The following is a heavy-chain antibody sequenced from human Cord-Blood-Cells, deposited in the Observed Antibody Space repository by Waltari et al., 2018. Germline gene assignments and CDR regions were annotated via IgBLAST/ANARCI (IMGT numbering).Heavy chain of an antibody. J-gene: IGHJ4*02. Sequence: EVQLVESGGGLVKPGGSLRLSCAASGFTLSNAWMSWVRQAPGKGLEWVGRIKSKTDGGTTDYAAPVKGRFTISRDDSKNTLYLQMNSLKTEDTAVYYCTRAQLLYYFDYWGQGTLVTVSS. CDR2: IKSKTDGGTT. CDR1: GFTLSNAW. V-gene: IGHV3-15*01. CDR3: TRAQLLYYFDY. D-gene: IGHD2-2*01.